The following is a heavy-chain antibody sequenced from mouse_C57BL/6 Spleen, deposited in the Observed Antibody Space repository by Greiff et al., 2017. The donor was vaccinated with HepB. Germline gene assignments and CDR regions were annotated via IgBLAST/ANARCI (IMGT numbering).Heavy chain of an antibody. J-gene: IGHJ3*01. CDR3: APPYYYGSSAY. Sequence: EVKVEESGGGLVQPGGSMKLSCVASGFTFSNYWMNWVRQSPEKGLEWVAQIRLKSDNYATHYAESVKGRFTISRDDSKSSVYLQMNNLRAEDTGIYYCAPPYYYGSSAYWGQGTLVTVSA. D-gene: IGHD1-1*01. CDR2: IRLKSDNYAT. V-gene: IGHV6-3*01. CDR1: GFTFSNYW.